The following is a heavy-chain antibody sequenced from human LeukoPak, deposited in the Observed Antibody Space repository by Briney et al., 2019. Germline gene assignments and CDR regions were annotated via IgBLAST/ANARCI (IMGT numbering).Heavy chain of an antibody. J-gene: IGHJ5*02. CDR3: ARELLISRTWFDP. CDR1: GYSFTTYA. D-gene: IGHD2-15*01. Sequence: ASVKVSCKASGYSFTTYAMNWVRQAPGQGLEWMGWINTNTGNPTYAQGFTGRFVFSLDTSVSTAYLQISSLKAEDTAVYYCARELLISRTWFDPWGQGTLVTVSS. CDR2: INTNTGNP. V-gene: IGHV7-4-1*02.